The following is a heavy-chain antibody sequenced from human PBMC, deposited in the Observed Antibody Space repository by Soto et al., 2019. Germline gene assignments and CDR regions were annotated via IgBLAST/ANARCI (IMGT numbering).Heavy chain of an antibody. CDR3: ARHGAVRPESVAGTRHWFFDL. CDR1: GYTFTGYY. J-gene: IGHJ2*01. V-gene: IGHV1-2*02. Sequence: QVQLVQSGTEVKKPGASVKVSCRASGYTFTGYYLHWVRQAPGQGLEWMGWINPHSGGTNFAQNCEDRLHLDGDTSINAAYGQVSGLRSEGTAVYFCARHGAVRPESVAGTRHWFFDLWGRGTLVTVS. D-gene: IGHD6-19*01. CDR2: INPHSGGT.